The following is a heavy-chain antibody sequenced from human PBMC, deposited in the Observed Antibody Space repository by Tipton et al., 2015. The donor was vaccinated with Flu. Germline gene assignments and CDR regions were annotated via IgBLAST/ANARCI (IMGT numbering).Heavy chain of an antibody. J-gene: IGHJ4*02. V-gene: IGHV4-34*01. D-gene: IGHD7-27*01. CDR3: ASKVANWGVWEPLDY. Sequence: SLTCAVYGGSFGGYYWSWIRQPPGKGLEWIGEINHSGSTNYNPSLKSRVTISADTSKNQFSLKLSSVTAADTAVYYCASKVANWGVWEPLDYWGQGTLVTVSS. CDR2: INHSGST. CDR1: GGSFGGYY.